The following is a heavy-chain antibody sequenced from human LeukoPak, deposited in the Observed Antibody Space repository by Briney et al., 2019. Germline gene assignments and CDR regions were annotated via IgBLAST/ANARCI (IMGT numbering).Heavy chain of an antibody. CDR2: ISYDGSNK. J-gene: IGHJ4*02. Sequence: GGSLRLSCAASGFTFSSYGMHWVRQAPGKGLEWVAVISYDGSNKYYADSVKGRFTISRDNSKNTLYLQMNSLRAEDTAVYYCARDLREGYCSGGSCYKRVFFDYWRQGTLVTVSS. CDR1: GFTFSSYG. CDR3: ARDLREGYCSGGSCYKRVFFDY. V-gene: IGHV3-30*03. D-gene: IGHD2-15*01.